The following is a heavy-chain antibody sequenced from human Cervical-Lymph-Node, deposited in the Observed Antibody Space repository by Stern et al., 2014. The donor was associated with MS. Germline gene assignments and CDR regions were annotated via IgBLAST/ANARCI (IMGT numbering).Heavy chain of an antibody. Sequence: QLVESGPEVKKPGTSLKVSCKASGITFSHSAIQWLRQARGKRPEWIGGVVCFNGDVNYAPRFQERVTITRDMSTSTVYMELRSLRSEDTAIYYCASERYTYYDDQRPPGGFDPWGQGTLVTVSS. D-gene: IGHD3-3*01. CDR1: GITFSHSA. CDR3: ASERYTYYDDQRPPGGFDP. V-gene: IGHV1-58*02. J-gene: IGHJ5*02. CDR2: VVCFNGDV.